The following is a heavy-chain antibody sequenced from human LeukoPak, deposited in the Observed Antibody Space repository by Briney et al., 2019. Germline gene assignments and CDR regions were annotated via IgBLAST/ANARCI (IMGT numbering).Heavy chain of an antibody. CDR1: GFTFSSYG. CDR3: ARDQELHLGKNAFDI. CDR2: ISYDGSNK. Sequence: QPGGSLRLSCAASGFTFSSYGMHWVRQAPGKGLEWVAVISYDGSNKYYADSVKGRFTISRDNSKNTLYLQMNSLRAEDTAVYHCARDQELHLGKNAFDIWGQGTMVTVSS. V-gene: IGHV3-30*03. J-gene: IGHJ3*02. D-gene: IGHD3-10*01.